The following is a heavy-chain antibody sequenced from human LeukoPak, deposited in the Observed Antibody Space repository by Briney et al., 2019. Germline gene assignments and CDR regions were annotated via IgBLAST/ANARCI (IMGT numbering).Heavy chain of an antibody. D-gene: IGHD2-21*02. CDR1: GYTLTELS. Sequence: GASVKVSCKVSGYTLTELSMHWVRQAPGKGLEWMGGFDPEDGETIYAQKFQGRVTMTEHTSTDPAYMELSSLRSEDTAVYYCATSSLARDYCCAFEMWGQGTMVTVSS. CDR3: ATSSLARDYCCAFEM. J-gene: IGHJ3*02. CDR2: FDPEDGET. V-gene: IGHV1-24*01.